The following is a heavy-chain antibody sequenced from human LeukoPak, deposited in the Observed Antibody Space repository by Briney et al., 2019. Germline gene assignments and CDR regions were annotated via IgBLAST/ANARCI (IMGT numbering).Heavy chain of an antibody. V-gene: IGHV1-69*13. D-gene: IGHD3-16*02. CDR1: GGTFSSYA. J-gene: IGHJ4*02. CDR2: IIPIFGTA. CDR3: ARGEGVNYRYSGFGYFTAVDY. Sequence: SVKVSCKASGGTFSSYAISWVRQAPGQGLEWMGGIIPIFGTANYAQKFQGRVTITADESTSTAYMELSSLRSDDTAVYYCARGEGVNYRYSGFGYFTAVDYWGQGTPVTVSS.